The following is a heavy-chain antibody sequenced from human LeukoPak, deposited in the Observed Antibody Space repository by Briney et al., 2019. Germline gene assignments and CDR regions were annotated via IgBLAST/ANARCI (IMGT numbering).Heavy chain of an antibody. Sequence: GASVKVSCKASGYTFTVYYMHWVRQAPGQGLEWMGWINPNSGGTNYAQKFQGRVTMTRDTSISTAYMERSRVRADETAEYYCGRNERKAFGGFIVIPGRYWGQGTLVTVSS. CDR1: GYTFTVYY. CDR3: GRNERKAFGGFIVIPGRY. D-gene: IGHD3-16*02. CDR2: INPNSGGT. J-gene: IGHJ4*02. V-gene: IGHV1-2*02.